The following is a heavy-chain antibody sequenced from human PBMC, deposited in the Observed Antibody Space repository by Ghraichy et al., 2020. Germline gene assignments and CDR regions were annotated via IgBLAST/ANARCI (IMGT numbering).Heavy chain of an antibody. V-gene: IGHV4-4*07. CDR1: GGSISGYY. CDR3: ARAPVASNYCDIGGFRDYYGMNV. J-gene: IGHJ6*02. Sequence: SETLSLTCTVSGGSISGYYWSWIRQPVGKGLEWIGRIYMSGSIKYNPSLRSRVTMSNDTSKNQFSLRVNSVTVADTAVYYCARAPVASNYCDIGGFRDYYGMNVGGRGSTVTVAS. CDR2: IYMSGSI. D-gene: IGHD3-22*01.